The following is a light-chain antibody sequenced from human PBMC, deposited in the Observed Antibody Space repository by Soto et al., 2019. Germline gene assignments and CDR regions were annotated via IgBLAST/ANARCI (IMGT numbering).Light chain of an antibody. CDR2: DAS. CDR1: QSVSRNY. J-gene: IGKJ5*01. V-gene: IGKV3D-20*01. CDR3: KQYKEWPPFT. Sequence: EIVLTQSPATLSLSPGERATLSCGASQSVSRNYLAWYQQKPGLAPSLLIYDASSRATGIPDRFSGSGSGTEFTLSISSLQSEDFAVYYCKQYKEWPPFTFGQGTRLEIK.